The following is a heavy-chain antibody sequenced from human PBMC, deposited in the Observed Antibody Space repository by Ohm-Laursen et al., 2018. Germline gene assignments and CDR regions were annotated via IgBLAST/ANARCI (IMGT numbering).Heavy chain of an antibody. CDR3: ASNTTGTTDAFDI. CDR2: ISSSSSYI. CDR1: GFTFSSFS. J-gene: IGHJ3*02. Sequence: GSLRLSCAASGFTFSSFSLSWVRQAPGKGLEWVSSISSSSSYIYYADSVKGRFTSSRDNAKNSLYLQMNSLRAEDTAIYYCASNTTGTTDAFDIWGQGTMVTVSS. D-gene: IGHD1-1*01. V-gene: IGHV3-21*01.